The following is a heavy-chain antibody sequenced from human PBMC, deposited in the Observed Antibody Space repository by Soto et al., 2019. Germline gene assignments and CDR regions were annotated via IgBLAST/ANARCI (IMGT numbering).Heavy chain of an antibody. CDR1: GYTFTSYD. CDR3: ARAPGGPKVLLWYSIHFDY. J-gene: IGHJ4*02. V-gene: IGHV1-8*01. Sequence: ASVKVSCKASGYTFTSYDINWVRQATGQGLEWMGWMIPNSGNTGYAQKFQGRLTMTRNTSISTAYMELSSLRSEDTAVYYCARAPGGPKVLLWYSIHFDYWGQGTLVTVSS. CDR2: MIPNSGNT. D-gene: IGHD3-10*01.